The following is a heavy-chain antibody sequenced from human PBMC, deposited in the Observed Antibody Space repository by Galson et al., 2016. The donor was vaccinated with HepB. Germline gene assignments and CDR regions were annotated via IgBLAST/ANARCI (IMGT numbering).Heavy chain of an antibody. CDR2: ICGSGHCP. CDR3: AKESGTSFDA. D-gene: IGHD2-8*01. Sequence: SLRLSCAASGLTFIDHAMSWVRQLPGKEVEWVSAICGSGHCPHYADSVRGRFIISRDNSKNTVYLHMSGLRAEDTAVYYCAKESGTSFDAWGQGTLVTVSS. J-gene: IGHJ4*02. CDR1: GLTFIDHA. V-gene: IGHV3-23*01.